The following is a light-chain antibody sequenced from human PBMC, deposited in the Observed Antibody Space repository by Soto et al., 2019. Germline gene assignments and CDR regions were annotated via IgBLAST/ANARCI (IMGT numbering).Light chain of an antibody. CDR3: QQYHTFPT. V-gene: IGKV1-5*03. J-gene: IGKJ1*01. CDR2: KAS. Sequence: DIQMTQSPSTLSASVGDRVTITCRASQSISTWLAWYQQKPGKGPTLLIYKASRLESGVPSRFSGSGSGADFTLTFSSLQPDDFATYYCQQYHTFPTFGQGTKVDIK. CDR1: QSISTW.